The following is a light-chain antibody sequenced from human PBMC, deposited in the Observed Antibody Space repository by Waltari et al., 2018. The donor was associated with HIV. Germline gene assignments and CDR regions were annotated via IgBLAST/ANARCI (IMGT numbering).Light chain of an antibody. J-gene: IGLJ2*01. V-gene: IGLV2-8*01. CDR2: EVT. Sequence: QSALTQPPSASGSPGQSVTIPCPGTSGDVGADNYVSWYQQHPGQAPKLMIYEVTKRHSGVPDRFSGSKSGNTASLTVSGLQAEDEADYYCTSYAGSNNLIFGGGTKLTVL. CDR3: TSYAGSNNLI. CDR1: SGDVGADNY.